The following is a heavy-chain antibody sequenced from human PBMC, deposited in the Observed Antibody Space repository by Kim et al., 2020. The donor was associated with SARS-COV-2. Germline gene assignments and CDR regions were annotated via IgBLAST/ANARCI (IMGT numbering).Heavy chain of an antibody. V-gene: IGHV3-21*04. J-gene: IGHJ4*02. D-gene: IGHD3-10*01. CDR1: GFTFSSYS. CDR3: ARAYGSGRSPLGY. CDR2: ISSSSSYI. Sequence: GGSLRLSCAASGFTFSSYSMNWVRHAPGKGLEWVSSISSSSSYIYYADSVKGRFTISRDNAKNSLYLQMNSLRAEDTAVYYCARAYGSGRSPLGYWGQGTLVTVSS.